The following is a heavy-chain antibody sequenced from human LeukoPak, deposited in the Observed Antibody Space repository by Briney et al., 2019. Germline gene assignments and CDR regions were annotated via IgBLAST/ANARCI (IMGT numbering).Heavy chain of an antibody. J-gene: IGHJ6*02. CDR2: IIPIFGTA. Sequence: GASVKVSCKASGGTFSSYAISWVRQAPGQGLEWMGGIIPIFGTANYAQKFQGRVTITADESTSTAYMELRSLRSEDTAVYYCASVPPPRGYTYYYYGMDVWGQGTTVTVSS. D-gene: IGHD2-2*02. V-gene: IGHV1-69*13. CDR3: ASVPPPRGYTYYYYGMDV. CDR1: GGTFSSYA.